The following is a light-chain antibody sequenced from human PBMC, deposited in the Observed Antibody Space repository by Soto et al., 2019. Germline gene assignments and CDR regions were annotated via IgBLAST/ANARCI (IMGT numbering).Light chain of an antibody. CDR1: QSVSSNY. J-gene: IGKJ1*01. CDR2: GAS. Sequence: DIVLTQSPGTLSLSPGERATLSCRASQSVSSNYLAWYQQKPGQAPRLLIYGASTRATGVPDRFSGSGSGTDFTLTISRLEPEDFAVYYCQQYGSSGTFGQGTKVDI. V-gene: IGKV3-20*01. CDR3: QQYGSSGT.